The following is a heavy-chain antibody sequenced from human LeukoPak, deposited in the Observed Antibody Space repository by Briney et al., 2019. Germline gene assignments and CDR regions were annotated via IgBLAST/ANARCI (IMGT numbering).Heavy chain of an antibody. J-gene: IGHJ6*02. Sequence: SETLSLTCTVSGGSISSYYWSWIWQPPGKGLEWIGYIYYSGSTNYNPSLKSRVTISVDTSKNQFSLKLSSVTAADTAVYYCAREEALYGMDVWGQGTTVTVSS. CDR3: AREEALYGMDV. CDR2: IYYSGST. CDR1: GGSISSYY. V-gene: IGHV4-59*01.